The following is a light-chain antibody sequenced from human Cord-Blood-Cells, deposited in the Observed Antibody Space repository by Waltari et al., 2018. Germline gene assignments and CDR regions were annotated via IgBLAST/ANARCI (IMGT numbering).Light chain of an antibody. CDR2: QDS. J-gene: IGLJ2*01. CDR3: QAWDSSTASVV. V-gene: IGLV3-1*01. Sequence: SYELTQPPSVSVSPGQTASLTCSGNELGDTYACWYQQKPGQSPERVIYQDSKRSAGIPERVSGSNSGNTATLTISGTHAMDEADYYCQAWDSSTASVVFGGGTKLTVL. CDR1: ELGDTY.